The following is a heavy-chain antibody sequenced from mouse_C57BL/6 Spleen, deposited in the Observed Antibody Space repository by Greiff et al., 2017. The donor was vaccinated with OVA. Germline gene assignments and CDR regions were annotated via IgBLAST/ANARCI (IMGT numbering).Heavy chain of an antibody. CDR1: GYSITSGYY. CDR3: AREEDDDYAMDY. V-gene: IGHV3-6*01. CDR2: ISYDGSN. J-gene: IGHJ4*01. D-gene: IGHD2-12*01. Sequence: EVKLVESGPGLVKPSQSLSLTCSVTGYSITSGYYWNWIRQFPGNKLEWMGYISYDGSNNYNPSLKNRISITRDTSKNQFFLKLNSVTTEDTATYYCAREEDDDYAMDYWGQGTSVTVSS.